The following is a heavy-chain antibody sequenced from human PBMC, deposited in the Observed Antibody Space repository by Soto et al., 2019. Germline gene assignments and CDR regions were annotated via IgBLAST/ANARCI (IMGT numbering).Heavy chain of an antibody. V-gene: IGHV1-3*01. CDR1: GYTFTSYG. Sequence: ASVKVSCKASGYTFTSYGMNWVRQAPGQRLEWMGWINAGNGNTKYSQKFQGRVTITRDTSASTAYMELSSLRSEDTAVYYCARAPRGAGKVEYWGQGTLVTVSS. D-gene: IGHD3-10*01. J-gene: IGHJ4*02. CDR3: ARAPRGAGKVEY. CDR2: INAGNGNT.